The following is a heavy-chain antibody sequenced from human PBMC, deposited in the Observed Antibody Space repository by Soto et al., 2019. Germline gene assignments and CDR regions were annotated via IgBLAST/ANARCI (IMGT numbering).Heavy chain of an antibody. CDR2: INQSGSN. D-gene: IGHD6-13*01. J-gene: IGHJ4*02. CDR3: ARTYSSSWSPFDY. CDR1: GGSFSGYY. V-gene: IGHV4-34*01. Sequence: QVQLQQWGAGLLKPSETLSLTCAVYGGSFSGYYWSWIRQTPGKGLEWIGEINQSGSNNYKPSLKSRVPISVDTSTHQFSPALSSVTAAATAVYYCARTYSSSWSPFDYWGQGTLVTVSS.